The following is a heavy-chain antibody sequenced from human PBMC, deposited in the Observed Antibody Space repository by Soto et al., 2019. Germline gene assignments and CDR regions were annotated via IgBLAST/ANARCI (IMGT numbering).Heavy chain of an antibody. V-gene: IGHV1-2*02. CDR1: GYTFTCYY. CDR3: ARARSGYDRSQDY. Sequence: ASVKVSCKASGYTFTCYYMHWVRQAPGQGLEWMGWINPNSGGTNYAQKFQGRVTMTRDTSISTAYMELSRLRSDDTAVYYCARARSGYDRSQDYWGQGTLVTVSS. J-gene: IGHJ4*02. D-gene: IGHD5-12*01. CDR2: INPNSGGT.